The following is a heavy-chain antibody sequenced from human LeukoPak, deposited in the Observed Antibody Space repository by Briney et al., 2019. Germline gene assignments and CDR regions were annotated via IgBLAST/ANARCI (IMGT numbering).Heavy chain of an antibody. CDR3: ARCGLVFSRGWYVKPRDLDL. Sequence: PSETLSLTCAVYGGSFSGYYWSWIRQPPGKGLEWIGEINHSGSTNYNPSLKSRVTISVDTSKNQFSQKLSSVTAAAAAVYYCARCGLVFSRGWYVKPRDLDLWGRGTLVTVSS. V-gene: IGHV4-34*01. CDR1: GGSFSGYY. D-gene: IGHD6-19*01. CDR2: INHSGST. J-gene: IGHJ2*01.